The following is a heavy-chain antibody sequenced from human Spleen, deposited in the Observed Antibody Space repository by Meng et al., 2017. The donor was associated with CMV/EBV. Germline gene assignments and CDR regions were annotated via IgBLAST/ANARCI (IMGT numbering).Heavy chain of an antibody. CDR1: GYTFGGYR. D-gene: IGHD6-19*01. CDR3: ARDAGTIAVSGIGDY. V-gene: IGHV1-18*01. J-gene: IGHJ4*02. Sequence: ASVKVSCKASGYTFGGYRIAWVRQAPGQGLEWMGWISAYNGNTNYAQKLQGRVTMTTDTSTSTAYMELRSLRSDDTAVYYCARDAGTIAVSGIGDYWGQGTLVTVSS. CDR2: ISAYNGNT.